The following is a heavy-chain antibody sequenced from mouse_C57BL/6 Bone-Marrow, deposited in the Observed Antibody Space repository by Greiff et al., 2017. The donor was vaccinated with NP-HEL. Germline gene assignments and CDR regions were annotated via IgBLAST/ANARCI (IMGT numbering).Heavy chain of an antibody. CDR3: ASAYYYYAMDY. CDR2: INPDSSKI. Sequence: EVHLVESGGGLVQPGGSLKLSCAASGIDFSRYWMSWVRRAPGKGLEWIGEINPDSSKINYAPSLKDKFIISRDNAKNTLYLQMSKVRSEDTALYYCASAYYYYAMDYWGKGTSVTVSS. D-gene: IGHD1-1*01. V-gene: IGHV4-1*01. CDR1: GIDFSRYW. J-gene: IGHJ4*01.